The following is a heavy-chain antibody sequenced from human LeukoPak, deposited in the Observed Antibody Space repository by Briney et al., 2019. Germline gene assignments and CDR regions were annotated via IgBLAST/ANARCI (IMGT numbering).Heavy chain of an antibody. J-gene: IGHJ4*02. CDR2: INHGGST. CDR1: GVSIISNNW. V-gene: IGHV4-4*02. Sequence: SGTLSLTCAVSGVSIISNNWWSWVRQSPGKGLEWIGEINHGGSTNYSPSLKSRVTISIDTSKNQFSLKLNSVTAADTAVYYCANSPVGATDYWGQGTLVTVSS. D-gene: IGHD1-26*01. CDR3: ANSPVGATDY.